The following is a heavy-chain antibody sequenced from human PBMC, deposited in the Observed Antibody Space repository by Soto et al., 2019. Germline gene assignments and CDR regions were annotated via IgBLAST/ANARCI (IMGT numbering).Heavy chain of an antibody. CDR3: ARETLSYGSALDV. CDR2: ITWNGTNT. V-gene: IGHV3-43*01. J-gene: IGHJ6*02. CDR1: GFRFDEYN. D-gene: IGHD3-16*01. Sequence: GGSLRLSCAASGFRFDEYNMHWVRQAPGKGLEWLSLITWNGTNTYYADSVKGRFTISRDGTTKSVSLQMTSLKREDTGLYYCARETLSYGSALDVWGQGTTVTVSS.